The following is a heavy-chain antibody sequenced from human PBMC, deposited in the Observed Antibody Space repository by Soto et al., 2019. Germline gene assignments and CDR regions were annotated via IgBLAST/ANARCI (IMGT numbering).Heavy chain of an antibody. D-gene: IGHD6-13*01. J-gene: IGHJ6*02. V-gene: IGHV1-24*01. CDR1: RYTLTELS. CDR3: ATKGRWYVGYYPYGMDF. CDR2: FDPEDGET. Sequence: ASVKVSCKVSRYTLTELSMHWVRQAPGKGLEWMGGFDPEDGETIYAQKFQGRVTMTEDTSTDTAYMELSSLRSEDTAVYYCATKGRWYVGYYPYGMDFSGQGIIVTVSS.